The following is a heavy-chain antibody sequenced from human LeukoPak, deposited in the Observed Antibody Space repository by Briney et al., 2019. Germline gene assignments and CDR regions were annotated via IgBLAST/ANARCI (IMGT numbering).Heavy chain of an antibody. V-gene: IGHV1-18*01. CDR1: GYTFTSYG. CDR2: ISAYNGNT. J-gene: IGHJ6*03. Sequence: GASVKVSCKASGYTFTSYGISWVRQAPGQGLEWMGWISAYNGNTNYAQKLQGRVTMTTDTSTSTAYMELRSLRSDDTAVYYCARDGTGYYDSSGYYYYYYMDVWGKGTTVTVSS. D-gene: IGHD3-22*01. CDR3: ARDGTGYYDSSGYYYYYYMDV.